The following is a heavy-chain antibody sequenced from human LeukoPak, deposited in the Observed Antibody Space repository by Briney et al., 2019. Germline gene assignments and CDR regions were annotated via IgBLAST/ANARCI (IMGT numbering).Heavy chain of an antibody. Sequence: GGSLILSCEASGFTFSSYRMSWVRQAPGKGLEWVANIKQDGSEKKYLDSVKGRFTISRDNAKNSMYLQMNSLRAEDTAVYYCARDEIYYDILTGYRHFDYWGQGTLVTVFS. CDR2: IKQDGSEK. CDR1: GFTFSSYR. D-gene: IGHD3-9*01. CDR3: ARDEIYYDILTGYRHFDY. V-gene: IGHV3-7*01. J-gene: IGHJ4*02.